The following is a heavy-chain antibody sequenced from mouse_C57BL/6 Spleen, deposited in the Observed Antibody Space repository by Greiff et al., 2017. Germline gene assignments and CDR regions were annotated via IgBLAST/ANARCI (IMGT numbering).Heavy chain of an antibody. CDR3: VREGANWDDRYFDV. J-gene: IGHJ1*03. D-gene: IGHD4-1*01. CDR1: GFTFNTYA. Sequence: EADGGLVQPKGSLKLSCAASGFTFNTYAMHWVRQAPGKGLEWVARIRSKSSNYATYFADSVKDRFTISRDDSQSMLYLQMNNLKTEDTAMYDCVREGANWDDRYFDVWGTGTTLTVSS. V-gene: IGHV10-3*01. CDR2: IRSKSSNYAT.